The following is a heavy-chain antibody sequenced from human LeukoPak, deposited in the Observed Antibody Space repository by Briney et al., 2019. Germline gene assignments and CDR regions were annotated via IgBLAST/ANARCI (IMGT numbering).Heavy chain of an antibody. CDR2: MSPNSGDT. D-gene: IGHD3-22*01. V-gene: IGHV1-8*01. CDR1: GYTFTTYD. J-gene: IGHJ3*02. CDR3: ARGRGITMIVVAAGDAFDI. Sequence: ASVKVSCKASGYTFTTYDISWVRQGTGQGLEWMGYMSPNSGDTGYSQKFQGRVTITADKSTSTAYMELSSLRSEDTAVYYCARGRGITMIVVAAGDAFDIWGQGTMVTVSS.